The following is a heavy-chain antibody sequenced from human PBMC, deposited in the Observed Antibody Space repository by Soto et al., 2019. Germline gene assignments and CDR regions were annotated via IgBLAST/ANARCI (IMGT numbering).Heavy chain of an antibody. D-gene: IGHD5-18*01. CDR1: GFTFSSYA. CDR2: ISYDGSNK. V-gene: IGHV3-30-3*01. CDR3: ARSPTRYLIQLWLRVGMDV. Sequence: PGGSLRLSCAASGFTFSSYAMHWVRQAPGKGLEWVAVISYDGSNKYYADSVKGRFTISRDNSKNTLYLQMNSLRAEDTAVYYCARSPTRYLIQLWLRVGMDVWGQGTTVTVS. J-gene: IGHJ6*02.